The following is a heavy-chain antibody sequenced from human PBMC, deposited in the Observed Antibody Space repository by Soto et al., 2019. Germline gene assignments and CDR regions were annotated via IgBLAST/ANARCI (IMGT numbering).Heavy chain of an antibody. Sequence: ASVKVSCKVSGYTLSSYALHWVRQAPGQRLEWMGWINGGNGQTKYSQKFPGRVTFSRDTSASTAYLDLSSLRSEDTAVYSCARDPYHYDSSVYFSGYFHHWGQGTKVTVSS. V-gene: IGHV1-3*01. CDR3: ARDPYHYDSSVYFSGYFHH. CDR2: INGGNGQT. D-gene: IGHD3-22*01. J-gene: IGHJ1*01. CDR1: GYTLSSYA.